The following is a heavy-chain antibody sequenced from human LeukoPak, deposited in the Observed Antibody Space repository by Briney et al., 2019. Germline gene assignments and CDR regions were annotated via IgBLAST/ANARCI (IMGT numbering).Heavy chain of an antibody. CDR2: FYYSGST. V-gene: IGHV4-59*12. J-gene: IGHJ4*02. CDR3: ARDRYYYDSSARYFDY. Sequence: SETLSLTCTVSGGSISSYYWSWIRQPPGKGLEWIGYFYYSGSTNYNPSLNSRVTMSVDTSKNQFSLKLSSVTAADTAVYYCARDRYYYDSSARYFDYWGQGTLVTVSS. CDR1: GGSISSYY. D-gene: IGHD3-22*01.